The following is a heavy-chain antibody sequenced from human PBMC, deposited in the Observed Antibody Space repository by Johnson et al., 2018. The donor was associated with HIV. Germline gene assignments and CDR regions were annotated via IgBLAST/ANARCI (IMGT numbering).Heavy chain of an antibody. CDR1: GFTFSNAW. CDR3: TTGRLSAYSSSWDDAFDI. J-gene: IGHJ3*02. Sequence: VQLLESGGGLVKPGGSLRLSCAASGFTFSNAWMSWVRQAPGKGLEWVGRIKSKTDGGTTDYAAPVKGRFTISRHDSKNTLYLQMNSLKTEDTAVYYCTTGRLSAYSSSWDDAFDIWGQGTMVTVSS. V-gene: IGHV3-15*01. CDR2: IKSKTDGGTT. D-gene: IGHD6-13*01.